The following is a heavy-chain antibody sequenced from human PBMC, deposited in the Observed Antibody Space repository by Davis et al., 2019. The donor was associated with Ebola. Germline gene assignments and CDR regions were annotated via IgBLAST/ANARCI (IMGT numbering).Heavy chain of an antibody. CDR1: GFSFNSYA. Sequence: GESLKISCAASGFSFNSYAMHWVRQGPGKGLEWVALISHDGRQEYYADSVKGRFTISRDNSKDTLYLQMNSLRAEDTSVYYCSKDGGNQVTTHIWFDTWGRGTLVTVSS. CDR3: SKDGGNQVTTHIWFDT. D-gene: IGHD1-14*01. V-gene: IGHV3-30*04. J-gene: IGHJ5*02. CDR2: ISHDGRQE.